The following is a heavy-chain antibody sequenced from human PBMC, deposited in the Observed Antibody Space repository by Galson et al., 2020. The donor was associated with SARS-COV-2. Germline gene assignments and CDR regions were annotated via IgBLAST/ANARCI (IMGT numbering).Heavy chain of an antibody. V-gene: IGHV1-69*13. CDR1: GGTFSSYA. CDR3: ARDWAGGDSLNGYYYYYGMDV. CDR2: IIPIFGTA. J-gene: IGHJ6*02. D-gene: IGHD2-21*02. Sequence: SVKVSCKASGGTFSSYAISWVRQAPGQGLEWMGGIIPIFGTANYAQKFQGRVTITADESTSTAYMELSSLRSEDTAVYYCARDWAGGDSLNGYYYYYGMDVWGQGTTVTVSS.